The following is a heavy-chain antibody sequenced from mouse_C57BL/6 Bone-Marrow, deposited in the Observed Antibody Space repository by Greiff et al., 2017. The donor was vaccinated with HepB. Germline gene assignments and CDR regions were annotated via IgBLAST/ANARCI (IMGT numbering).Heavy chain of an antibody. CDR2: IDPSDSYT. CDR3: ARGGIYYGYFDY. CDR1: GYTFTSYW. D-gene: IGHD2-1*01. Sequence: QVQLQQPGAELVRPGTSVKLSCKASGYTFTSYWMHWVKQRPGQGLEWIGVIDPSDSYTNYNQKFKGKATLTVDTSSSTAYMQLSSLTSEDSAVYYCARGGIYYGYFDYWGQGTTLTVSS. V-gene: IGHV1-59*01. J-gene: IGHJ2*01.